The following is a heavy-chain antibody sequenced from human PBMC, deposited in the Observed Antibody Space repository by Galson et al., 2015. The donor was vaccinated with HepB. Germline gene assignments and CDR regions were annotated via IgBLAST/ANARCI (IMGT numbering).Heavy chain of an antibody. J-gene: IGHJ4*02. Sequence: ETLSLTCSVSGGSLSSFYWSWIRQPPGKGLEWIGYIHASGRTNYNPSLKSRLTISVDTSKDQFSLKVNSMTAADTAVYFCARARRVAGVIPSYFENWGQGTLVTISS. CDR3: ARARRVAGVIPSYFEN. CDR1: GGSLSSFY. CDR2: IHASGRT. D-gene: IGHD3-10*01. V-gene: IGHV4-59*01.